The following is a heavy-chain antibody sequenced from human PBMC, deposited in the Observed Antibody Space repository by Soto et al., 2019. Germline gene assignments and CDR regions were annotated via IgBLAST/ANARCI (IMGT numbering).Heavy chain of an antibody. CDR1: GGSINSYW. CDR3: ARDIGSYAYGEGY. CDR2: VYSTGTT. Sequence: SETLSLTCSVSGGSINSYWWSWIRQPAGKGLEWIGRVYSTGTTDYNPSLNSRATMSVETSKNQFSLKLTSVSAADTAVYYCARDIGSYAYGEGYWGQGIQVTVSS. J-gene: IGHJ4*02. V-gene: IGHV4-4*07. D-gene: IGHD3-10*01.